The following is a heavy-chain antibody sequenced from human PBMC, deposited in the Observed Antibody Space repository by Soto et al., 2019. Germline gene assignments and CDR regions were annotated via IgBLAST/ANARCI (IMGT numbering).Heavy chain of an antibody. CDR2: IYPGDSDT. CDR1: GYSFTSYW. Sequence: PGESLKISCKGSGYSFTSYWIGWVRQMPGKGLEWMGIIYPGDSDTRYSPSFQGQVTISADKSISTAYLQWSSLKASDTAMYYCAGTSSSSRFYYYGMDVWGQGTTVTVYS. CDR3: AGTSSSSRFYYYGMDV. J-gene: IGHJ6*02. V-gene: IGHV5-51*01. D-gene: IGHD6-6*01.